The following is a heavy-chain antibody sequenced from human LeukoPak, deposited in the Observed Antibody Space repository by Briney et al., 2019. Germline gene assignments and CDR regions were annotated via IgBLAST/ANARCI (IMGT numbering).Heavy chain of an antibody. Sequence: SETLSLTCAVYGGSFSGHFWTWIRQSPGKGLEWIGEVKHTVSTHSNPSLESRVIISLDASKNQFSLKLSSVTAADTAVYYCARGRSGRWLQSGGGMDVWGQGTTVIVSS. CDR1: GGSFSGHF. CDR3: ARGRSGRWLQSGGGMDV. V-gene: IGHV4-34*01. D-gene: IGHD5-24*01. CDR2: VKHTVST. J-gene: IGHJ6*02.